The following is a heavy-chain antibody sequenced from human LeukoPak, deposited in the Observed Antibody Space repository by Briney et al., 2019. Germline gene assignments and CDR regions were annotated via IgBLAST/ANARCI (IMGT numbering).Heavy chain of an antibody. CDR2: IWYDGQTK. Sequence: GGSLRLSCEASGFIFSNYAMHWVRQAPGKGLQWVALIWYDGQTKFYGDSVKGRFTISRDNFGSTLFLHMSSLRVEDTAVYYCAREWGRIAVAGGPGYWGQGALVTVSS. CDR1: GFIFSNYA. V-gene: IGHV3-33*01. D-gene: IGHD6-19*01. CDR3: AREWGRIAVAGGPGY. J-gene: IGHJ4*02.